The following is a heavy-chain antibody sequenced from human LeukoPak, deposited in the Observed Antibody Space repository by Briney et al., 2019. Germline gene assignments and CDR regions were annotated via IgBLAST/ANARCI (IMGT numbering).Heavy chain of an antibody. J-gene: IGHJ4*02. CDR2: INSDGSST. D-gene: IGHD3-22*01. V-gene: IGHV3-74*01. CDR1: GFTFSSYW. CDR3: ARGYPSRYYDSSGYYYYFDY. Sequence: PGGSLRPSCAASGFTFSSYWMHWVRQAPGKGLVWVSRINSDGSSTSYADSVKGRFTISRDNAKNTLYLQMNSPRAEDTAVYYCARGYPSRYYDSSGYYYYFDYWGQGTLVTVSS.